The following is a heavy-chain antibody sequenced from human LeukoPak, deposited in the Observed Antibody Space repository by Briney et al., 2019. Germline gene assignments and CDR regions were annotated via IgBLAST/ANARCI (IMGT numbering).Heavy chain of an antibody. V-gene: IGHV1-8*01. D-gene: IGHD1-1*01. CDR2: MNPNSGNT. Sequence: ASVKVSCKASGYTFTSYDINWVRQATGQGLEWRGWMNPNSGNTGYAQKFQGRVTMTRNTSISTAYMELSSLRSEDTTVYYCARGHQLDREDYWGQGTLVTVSS. CDR1: GYTFTSYD. J-gene: IGHJ4*02. CDR3: ARGHQLDREDY.